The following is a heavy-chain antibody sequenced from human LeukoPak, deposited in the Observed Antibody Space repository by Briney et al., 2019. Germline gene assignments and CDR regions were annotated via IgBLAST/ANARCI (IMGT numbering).Heavy chain of an antibody. Sequence: SETLSLTCTVSAGSISTYYWSWIRQPPGKGLEWIGYIYYSGSTNYNPSLKSRVTISVDTSKNQFSLKLSSVTAADTAVYYCACGYSYGYLIDYWGQGTLVTVSS. D-gene: IGHD5-18*01. CDR1: AGSISTYY. CDR2: IYYSGST. J-gene: IGHJ4*02. CDR3: ACGYSYGYLIDY. V-gene: IGHV4-59*01.